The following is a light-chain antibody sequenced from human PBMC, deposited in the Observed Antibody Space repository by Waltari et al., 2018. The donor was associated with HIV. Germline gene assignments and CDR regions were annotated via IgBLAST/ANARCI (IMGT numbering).Light chain of an antibody. V-gene: IGKV3-15*01. J-gene: IGKJ5*01. CDR2: GAS. Sequence: EIVMTQSPATLSVSPGDRATLSCRASQNVTSNLAWYQQKPGQAPRLLIYGASTRATDIPARFSGSGSGTDFTLTINSLQSEDFAVFYCQQYNNWPPITFGQGTRLEIK. CDR1: QNVTSN. CDR3: QQYNNWPPIT.